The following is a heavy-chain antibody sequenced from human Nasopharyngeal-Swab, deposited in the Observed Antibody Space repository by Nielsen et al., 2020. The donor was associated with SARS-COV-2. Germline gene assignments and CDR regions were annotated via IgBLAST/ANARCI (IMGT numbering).Heavy chain of an antibody. CDR3: TRAGSFRHDY. Sequence: GESLKISCAASGFTFSSYAMHWVRQAPGKGLEWVSRINEDGSSTSYADSLKGRFTISRDNAKNTLYLQMDSLSAEDTAVYYCTRAGSFRHDYWGQGTLVTVSS. V-gene: IGHV3-74*01. CDR2: INEDGSST. D-gene: IGHD6-13*01. CDR1: GFTFSSYA. J-gene: IGHJ4*02.